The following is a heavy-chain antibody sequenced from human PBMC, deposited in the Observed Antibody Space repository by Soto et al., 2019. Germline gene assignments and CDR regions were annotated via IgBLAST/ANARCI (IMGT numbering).Heavy chain of an antibody. CDR2: ISANNGNT. V-gene: IGHV1-18*01. CDR1: GYTFTSYG. D-gene: IGHD5-12*01. J-gene: IGHJ4*02. Sequence: QVQLVQSGAEVKKPGASVKVSCKASGYTFTSYGINWVRQAPGQGLEWMGWISANNGNTHYAQKLQGRVTMTTDTATSTAYMELRSLRSDDTAVYDCARVQSGYDFAYWGQGTLVTVSS. CDR3: ARVQSGYDFAY.